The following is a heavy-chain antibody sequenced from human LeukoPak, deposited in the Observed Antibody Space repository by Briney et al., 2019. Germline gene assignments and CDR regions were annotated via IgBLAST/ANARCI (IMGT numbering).Heavy chain of an antibody. D-gene: IGHD3-9*01. CDR1: GFTFSSYV. V-gene: IGHV3-23*01. CDR2: ISGNGGST. J-gene: IGHJ4*02. Sequence: GGSLRLSCAASGFTFSSYVMSWVRHAPGKGLEWVSTISGNGGSTYYGDSAKGRFTISRDNSKSTLYLQMNSLRAEDTAVYYCARGQGLRYFDYWGQGSLVTVSS. CDR3: ARGQGLRYFDY.